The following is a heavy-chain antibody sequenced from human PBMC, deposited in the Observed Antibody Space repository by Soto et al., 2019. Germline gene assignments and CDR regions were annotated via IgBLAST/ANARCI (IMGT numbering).Heavy chain of an antibody. CDR2: IIPLFGTR. CDR1: GGTFTSDA. V-gene: IGHV1-69*06. CDR3: AKSKTDFWNAHYGMDV. Sequence: QVQLVQSGGEVRKPGSSVKVSCAASGGTFTSDALSWVRQAPGQGPEWMGGIIPLFGTRNYAHKFQGRLTIAANKTTSTAYMELSSLRSEDTAIYYCAKSKTDFWNAHYGMDVWGQGTTVIVSS. D-gene: IGHD3-3*01. J-gene: IGHJ6*01.